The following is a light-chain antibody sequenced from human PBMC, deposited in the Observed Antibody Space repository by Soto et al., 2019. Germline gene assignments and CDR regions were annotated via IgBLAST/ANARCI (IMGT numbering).Light chain of an antibody. CDR2: DVS. V-gene: IGKV3-11*01. CDR3: QRSRT. CDR1: QSLSAY. Sequence: ELVLTQSPVTLSLSPGERATLSCRASQSLSAYLAWYQQKPGQSPRLVMYDVSKRASGIPARFSGSGSGTDFTLTISGLQPEDVAVYYCQRSRTFGQGTKVDIK. J-gene: IGKJ1*01.